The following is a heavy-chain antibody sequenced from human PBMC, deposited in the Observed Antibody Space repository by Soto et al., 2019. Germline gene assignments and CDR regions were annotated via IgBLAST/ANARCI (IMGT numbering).Heavy chain of an antibody. CDR2: IYYSGST. D-gene: IGHD2-15*01. CDR1: GDSFSNYY. Sequence: QVQLQESGPGLVKPSETLSLTCTVSGDSFSNYYWSWIRQPPGQGLEWVGYIYYSGSTTYNPSLKGRVTLSVDTSKNQFSLKLSSVTAADTAVYYCAREYSRWFDPWGQGTLVTVSS. J-gene: IGHJ5*02. CDR3: AREYSRWFDP. V-gene: IGHV4-59*01.